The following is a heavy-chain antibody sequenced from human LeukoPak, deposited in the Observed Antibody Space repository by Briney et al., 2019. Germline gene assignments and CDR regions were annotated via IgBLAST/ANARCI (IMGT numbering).Heavy chain of an antibody. D-gene: IGHD3-10*01. Sequence: GGSLRLSCAASGFTFSSYAMSWVRQAPGKGREWVSDVSGSGGTTYYADSVKGRFTISRDNSKNTLNLQMNSLRAEDTAVYYCAKWGFGAPLDYWGQGTLVTVSS. J-gene: IGHJ4*02. CDR1: GFTFSSYA. V-gene: IGHV3-23*01. CDR2: VSGSGGTT. CDR3: AKWGFGAPLDY.